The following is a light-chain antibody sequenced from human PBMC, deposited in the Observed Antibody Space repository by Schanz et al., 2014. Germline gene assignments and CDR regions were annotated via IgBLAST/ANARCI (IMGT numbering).Light chain of an antibody. CDR1: SSDVGGYNF. CDR2: DVS. J-gene: IGLJ2*01. Sequence: QSALTQPPSASGSPGQSVTISCTGTSSDVGGYNFVSWYQQHPGKAPKLMIYDVSKRPSGVPDRFSASKSGNTASLTISGLQAEDEADYYCSSYTSSSTLVVFGGGTKLTVL. CDR3: SSYTSSSTLVV. V-gene: IGLV2-8*01.